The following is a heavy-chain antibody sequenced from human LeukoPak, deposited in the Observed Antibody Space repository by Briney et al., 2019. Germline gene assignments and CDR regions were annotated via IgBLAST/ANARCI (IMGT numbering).Heavy chain of an antibody. V-gene: IGHV4-39*07. Sequence: SETLSLTCTVSGGSISSSSYYWGWIRQPPGKGLEWIGSIYYSGSTYYNPSLKGRVTISVDTSKNQFSLKLSSVTAADTAVYYCARGEGWLDAFDIWGQGTMVTVSS. CDR3: ARGEGWLDAFDI. J-gene: IGHJ3*02. CDR2: IYYSGST. CDR1: GGSISSSSYY. D-gene: IGHD5-12*01.